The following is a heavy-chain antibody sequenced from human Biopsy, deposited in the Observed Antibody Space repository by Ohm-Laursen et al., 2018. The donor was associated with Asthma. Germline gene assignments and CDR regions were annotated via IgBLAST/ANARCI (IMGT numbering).Heavy chain of an antibody. J-gene: IGHJ4*02. V-gene: IGHV3-30*03. CDR1: GFRFSVYG. CDR2: ISYGGSET. Sequence: SLRLSCAASGFRFSVYGMHWVRQAPGKGPEWVALISYGGSETGYADSVKGRFTISRDNFRNTLHLQMTSVRPDDSAVYYCARDVMEWYLPAFDFWGQGTLVTVSS. CDR3: ARDVMEWYLPAFDF. D-gene: IGHD3-3*01.